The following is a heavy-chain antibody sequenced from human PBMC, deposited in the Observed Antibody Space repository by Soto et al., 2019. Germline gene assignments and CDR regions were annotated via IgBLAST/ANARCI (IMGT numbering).Heavy chain of an antibody. CDR2: IYYTGST. CDR1: GGSISGYY. Sequence: SETLSLTCTVSGGSISGYYWSWIRQPPGKRLEWIGYIYYTGSTNYNPSLRSRVTISIDTSKNQFSLQLSSVTAADTAVYYCARTRVDTVAAFDIWGQGTMVTVSS. J-gene: IGHJ3*02. D-gene: IGHD5-18*01. V-gene: IGHV4-59*08. CDR3: ARTRVDTVAAFDI.